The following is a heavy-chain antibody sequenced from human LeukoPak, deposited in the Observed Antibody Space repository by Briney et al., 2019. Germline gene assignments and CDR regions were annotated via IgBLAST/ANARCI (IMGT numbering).Heavy chain of an antibody. CDR1: GFTFSSYS. V-gene: IGHV3-74*01. CDR2: INTDGSGT. D-gene: IGHD2-2*01. Sequence: GGSLRLSCAASGFTFSSYSMNWVRQAPGKGLVWVSRINTDGSGTSYADSVKGRFTISRDNAKNTLYLQMNSLRAEDTAVYYCTRDLRYCTSTSCYDPYFDHWGQGTLVTVSS. CDR3: TRDLRYCTSTSCYDPYFDH. J-gene: IGHJ4*02.